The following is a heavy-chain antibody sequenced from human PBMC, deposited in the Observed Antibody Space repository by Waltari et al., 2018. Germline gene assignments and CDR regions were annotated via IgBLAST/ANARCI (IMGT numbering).Heavy chain of an antibody. CDR2: INHSGIT. CDR1: GGSIRSSY. D-gene: IGHD4-4*01. V-gene: IGHV4-59*12. Sequence: QVQLQESGPGLVKPSETLSLPCTDSGGSIRSSYWTWIRQPPGKGLEWIGEINHSGITNYNPSLKSRVTISVDTSKNQFSLKLSSVTAADTAVYYCARGGRVTPVKHWGQGTLVTVSS. J-gene: IGHJ1*01. CDR3: ARGGRVTPVKH.